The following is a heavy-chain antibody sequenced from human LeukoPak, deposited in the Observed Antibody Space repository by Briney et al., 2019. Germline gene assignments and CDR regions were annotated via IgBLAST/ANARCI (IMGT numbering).Heavy chain of an antibody. CDR1: GFTFGGSA. Sequence: SGGSLRLSCAASGFTFGGSAMHWVRQASGKGREWVGRIRSKANSYATAYAASVKGRFTISRDDSKNTAYLQMNSLKTEDTAAYYCSRHQWEPKAGHWLDPWGQGTLVTVSS. V-gene: IGHV3-73*01. D-gene: IGHD1-26*01. J-gene: IGHJ5*02. CDR2: IRSKANSYAT. CDR3: SRHQWEPKAGHWLDP.